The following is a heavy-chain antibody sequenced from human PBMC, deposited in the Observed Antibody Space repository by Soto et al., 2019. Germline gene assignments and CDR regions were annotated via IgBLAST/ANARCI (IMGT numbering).Heavy chain of an antibody. CDR2: ISGSGGST. J-gene: IGHJ4*02. CDR3: AERATYYFDY. CDR1: GFTFSSYA. Sequence: EIQLLESGGGLVQPGGSLRLSCAASGFTFSSYAISWVRQAPGKGLEWVSTISGSGGSTYYADSVKGRFTISRDNSKNTLYLQMNSLRAEDTAVYYYAERATYYFDYWGQGTLVTVSS. V-gene: IGHV3-23*01.